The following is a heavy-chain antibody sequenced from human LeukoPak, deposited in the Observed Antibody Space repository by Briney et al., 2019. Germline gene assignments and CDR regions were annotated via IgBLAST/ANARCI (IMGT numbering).Heavy chain of an antibody. CDR1: GSIFSNYA. CDR3: AKGGLGQASGLDV. CDR2: ITDSGGSA. V-gene: IGHV3-23*01. J-gene: IGHJ6*02. D-gene: IGHD3-10*01. Sequence: GGSLRLSCAASGSIFSNYAMTWVRQAPGKGLEYISSITDSGGSAYYADSVKGRFTLSRDNSRDTLYLHLNSLRAEDTALYYCAKGGLGQASGLDVWSQGTTVIVSS.